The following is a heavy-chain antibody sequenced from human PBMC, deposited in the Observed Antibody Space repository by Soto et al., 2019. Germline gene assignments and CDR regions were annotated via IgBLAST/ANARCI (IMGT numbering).Heavy chain of an antibody. Sequence: ASVKVSCKASGYTFTSYDINWVRQATGQGLEWMGWMNPNSGNTGYAQKFQGRVTMTRNTSISTAYMELSSLRSEDTAVYYCAIGRLHTPDRYCTKGVCNWFDPWGQGTLVTVSS. CDR2: MNPNSGNT. J-gene: IGHJ5*02. D-gene: IGHD2-8*01. CDR1: GYTFTSYD. CDR3: AIGRLHTPDRYCTKGVCNWFDP. V-gene: IGHV1-8*01.